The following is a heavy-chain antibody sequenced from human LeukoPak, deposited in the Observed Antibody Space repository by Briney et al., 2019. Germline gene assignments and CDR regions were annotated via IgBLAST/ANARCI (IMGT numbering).Heavy chain of an antibody. J-gene: IGHJ4*02. CDR2: ISYDGSKK. Sequence: GGSLRLSCAASGFTFSSYGMHWVRQAPGKGLEWVAVISYDGSKKYYADSVKGRFTISRDNSKNTLYLQMNSLRAEDTAVYYCARDLLTYCSSTSCYTNDYWGQGTLVTVSS. V-gene: IGHV3-30*01. D-gene: IGHD2-2*02. CDR1: GFTFSSYG. CDR3: ARDLLTYCSSTSCYTNDY.